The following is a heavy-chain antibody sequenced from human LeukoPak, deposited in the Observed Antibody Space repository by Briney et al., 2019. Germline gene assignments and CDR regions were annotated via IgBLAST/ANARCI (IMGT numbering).Heavy chain of an antibody. J-gene: IGHJ1*01. Sequence: PGGSLRLSCAASGFTFSSYAMSWVRQAPGKGLEWVSAISGSGGSTYYADSVKGRFTISRDNSKNTLYLQMNSLRAEDTAVYYCANPWAAAAGTREEYFQHWGQGTLVTVSS. CDR3: ANPWAAAAGTREEYFQH. V-gene: IGHV3-23*01. D-gene: IGHD6-13*01. CDR1: GFTFSSYA. CDR2: ISGSGGST.